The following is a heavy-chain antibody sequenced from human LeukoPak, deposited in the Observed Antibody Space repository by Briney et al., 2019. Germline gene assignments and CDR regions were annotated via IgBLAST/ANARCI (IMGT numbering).Heavy chain of an antibody. D-gene: IGHD3-10*01. Sequence: GASVKVSCKASGCTFTDYYMHWVRQAPGQGLEWMGWINPNSGGTNYAQKFQGRVSMTRDTSISTAYMELSRLRSDDTAVYYCESETIGEAIVTYYYYHYNMAVWGKGTTVTVSS. CDR2: INPNSGGT. CDR1: GCTFTDYY. V-gene: IGHV1-2*02. J-gene: IGHJ6*03. CDR3: ESETIGEAIVTYYYYHYNMAV.